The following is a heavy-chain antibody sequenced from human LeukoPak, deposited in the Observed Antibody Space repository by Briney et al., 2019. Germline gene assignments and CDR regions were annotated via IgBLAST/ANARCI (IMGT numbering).Heavy chain of an antibody. J-gene: IGHJ4*02. V-gene: IGHV4-34*01. Sequence: SETLSLTCAVYGGSFSGYYWSWIRQPPGKGLEWIGGINHSGSTNYNPSLKSRVTISVDTSKNQFSLKLSSVTAADTAVYYCARGQRASKSFDYWGQGTLVTVSS. CDR2: INHSGST. CDR1: GGSFSGYY. D-gene: IGHD4-11*01. CDR3: ARGQRASKSFDY.